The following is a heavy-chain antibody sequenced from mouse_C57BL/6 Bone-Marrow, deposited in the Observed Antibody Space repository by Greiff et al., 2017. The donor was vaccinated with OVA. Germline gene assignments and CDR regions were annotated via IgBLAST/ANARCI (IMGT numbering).Heavy chain of an antibody. J-gene: IGHJ4*01. D-gene: IGHD1-1*01. CDR2: IWTGGGT. CDR3: ARNNYGSSKGNAMDY. CDR1: GFSLTSYA. V-gene: IGHV2-9-1*01. Sequence: VQLVESGPGLVAPSQSLSITCTVSGFSLTSYAISWVRQPPGKGLEWLGVIWTGGGTNYNSALKSRLSISKDNSKSQVFLKMNSLQTDDTARYYCARNNYGSSKGNAMDYWGQGTSVTVSS.